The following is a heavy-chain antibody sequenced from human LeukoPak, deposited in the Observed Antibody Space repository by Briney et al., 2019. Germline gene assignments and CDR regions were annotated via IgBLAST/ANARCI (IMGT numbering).Heavy chain of an antibody. V-gene: IGHV3-7*01. Sequence: GSLRLSCAASGFSFSLYWMTWVRQAPGKGLEWVANIRRDGGVENYMDSVKGRFTISRDNAKNSLYLQMDSLRAEDTAVYYCARGFISVAGTVFDYWGQGTLVTVSS. CDR2: IRRDGGVE. CDR1: GFSFSLYW. D-gene: IGHD6-19*01. CDR3: ARGFISVAGTVFDY. J-gene: IGHJ4*02.